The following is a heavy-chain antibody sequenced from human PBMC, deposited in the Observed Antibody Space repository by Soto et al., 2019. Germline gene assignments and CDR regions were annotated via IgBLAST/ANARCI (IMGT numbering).Heavy chain of an antibody. Sequence: LGESLTISCKGSGYSFSTYSIGWVRQMPGKGLEWMGNIFSSDSNARYSPSFQGQVTISVDRSINTAFLQWSSLKASDTAMYYCATWRGSSWFDHWGQGTLVTVSS. CDR3: ATWRGSSWFDH. CDR1: GYSFSTYS. CDR2: IFSSDSNA. J-gene: IGHJ5*02. D-gene: IGHD6-13*01. V-gene: IGHV5-51*01.